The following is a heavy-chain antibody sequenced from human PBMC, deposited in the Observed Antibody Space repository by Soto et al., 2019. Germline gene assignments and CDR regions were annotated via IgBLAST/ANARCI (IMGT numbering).Heavy chain of an antibody. V-gene: IGHV1-46*01. J-gene: IGHJ4*02. CDR1: GYTYTSNY. D-gene: IGHD6-25*01. Sequence: ASGKAACKASGYTYTSNYMHWVRQAPGQGLEWMGIINPSGGSTSYAQKFQGRVTMTRDTSTSTVYMELSSLRSEDTAVYYCAYSLSGCNTFDSWGQRTVVTVSS. CDR2: INPSGGST. CDR3: AYSLSGCNTFDS.